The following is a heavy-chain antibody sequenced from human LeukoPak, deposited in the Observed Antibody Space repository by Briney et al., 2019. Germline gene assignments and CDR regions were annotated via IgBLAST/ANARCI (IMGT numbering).Heavy chain of an antibody. Sequence: ASVKVSCKASGYTFTGYYMHWVRQAPGQGLEWMGWINPNSGGTNYAQKFQGRVTITRDTSASTAYMELSSLRFEDMAVYYCARGNWFDPWGQGTLVTVSS. CDR3: ARGNWFDP. CDR2: INPNSGGT. J-gene: IGHJ5*02. V-gene: IGHV1-2*02. CDR1: GYTFTGYY.